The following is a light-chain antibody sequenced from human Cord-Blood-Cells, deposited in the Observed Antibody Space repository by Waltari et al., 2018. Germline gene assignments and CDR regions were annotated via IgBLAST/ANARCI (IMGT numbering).Light chain of an antibody. CDR3: QQYNNWIT. Sequence: EIVMTQSSATLSVSPGERATLSCRASQSVSSNLAWYQQKPGQAPRLPIYGAATRATGSPARFSGSGSGTEFTLTISSLQSEDFAVYYCQQYNNWITFGQGTRLEIK. CDR1: QSVSSN. CDR2: GAA. J-gene: IGKJ5*01. V-gene: IGKV3-15*01.